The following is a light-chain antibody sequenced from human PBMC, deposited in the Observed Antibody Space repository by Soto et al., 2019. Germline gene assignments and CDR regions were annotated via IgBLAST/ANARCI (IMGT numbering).Light chain of an antibody. CDR3: SSYAGSHIV. Sequence: QSVLTQPPSASGSPGQSVAICCTGTSSDVGGYNYVSWYQQYPGKAPKLMIYDVSKRPSGVPDRFSGSKSGNTASLTVSGLQAEDEADYYCSSYAGSHIVFGTGTKVTGL. J-gene: IGLJ1*01. CDR1: SSDVGGYNY. V-gene: IGLV2-8*01. CDR2: DVS.